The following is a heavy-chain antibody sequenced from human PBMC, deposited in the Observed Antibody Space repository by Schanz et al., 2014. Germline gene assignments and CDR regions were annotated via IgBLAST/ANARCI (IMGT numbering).Heavy chain of an antibody. CDR3: ATMWGYCTATACQILEVLDV. Sequence: QGQLVQSGAEVKKPGASLKVSCKASGYSFSAHYLHWEREAPGQGLDWMGWISAYTNNTNYAQKVQDRVIMSTDRSSSTAYMELRSLRSDDTAMYYCATMWGYCTATACQILEVLDVWGQGTMVTVSS. D-gene: IGHD2-8*02. CDR1: GYSFSAHY. J-gene: IGHJ3*01. V-gene: IGHV1-18*04. CDR2: ISAYTNNT.